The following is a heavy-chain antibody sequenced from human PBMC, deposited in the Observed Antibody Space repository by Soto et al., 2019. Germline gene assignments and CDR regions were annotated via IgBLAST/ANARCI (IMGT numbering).Heavy chain of an antibody. V-gene: IGHV1-18*01. CDR1: AYTFTNYG. CDR2: ISAYNGNI. CDR3: ARDSGEYYDFWSGYYPYGMDV. D-gene: IGHD3-3*01. Sequence: GASVKVSCKASAYTFTNYGISWVRQAPGQGLEWMGWISAYNGNINYAQKFRGRVTMTTDTSTSTAYMELRSLRSDDTAVYYCARDSGEYYDFWSGYYPYGMDVWGQGTTVTV. J-gene: IGHJ6*02.